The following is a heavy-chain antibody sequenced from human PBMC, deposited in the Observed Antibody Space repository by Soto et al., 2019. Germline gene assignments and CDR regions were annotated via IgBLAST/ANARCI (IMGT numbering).Heavy chain of an antibody. J-gene: IGHJ4*02. CDR1: GFTFSSNW. CDR2: IRQDGSEK. V-gene: IGHV3-7*04. D-gene: IGHD2-2*01. Sequence: PGGSLRLSCVGFGFTFSSNWMTWIRQAQGKGLEWVGNIRQDGSEKNYVDSVKGRFTISRDNAKNSLYLQMNSLRAEDTAVYYCAREIVVARGASYFDYWGPGTLVTVSS. CDR3: AREIVVARGASYFDY.